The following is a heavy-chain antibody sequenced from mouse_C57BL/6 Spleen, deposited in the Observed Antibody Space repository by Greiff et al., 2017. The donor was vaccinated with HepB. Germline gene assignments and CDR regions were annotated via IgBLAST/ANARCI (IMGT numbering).Heavy chain of an antibody. Sequence: EVQLQQSGPELVKPGASVKISCKASGYTFTDYYMNWVKQSHGKSLEWIGDINPNNGGTSYNQKFKGKATLTVDKSSSTAYMELRSLTSEDSAVYYCAGSTMITEYFDYWGQGTTLTVSS. CDR1: GYTFTDYY. CDR2: INPNNGGT. CDR3: AGSTMITEYFDY. J-gene: IGHJ2*01. V-gene: IGHV1-26*01. D-gene: IGHD2-4*01.